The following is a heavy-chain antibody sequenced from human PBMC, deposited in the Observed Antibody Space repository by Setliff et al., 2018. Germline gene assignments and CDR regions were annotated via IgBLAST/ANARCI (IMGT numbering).Heavy chain of an antibody. D-gene: IGHD3-22*01. J-gene: IGHJ4*02. CDR1: ANSFINYW. Sequence: GESLKISCKGSANSFINYWIGWVRQMPGKGLEWMGIIYPGDSDTRYSPSFQGQVTLSADTSIATAYLHWTSLKASDTAMYYCVRHPYYDSSGYYSYFDYWGQGALVTVSS. V-gene: IGHV5-51*01. CDR3: VRHPYYDSSGYYSYFDY. CDR2: IYPGDSDT.